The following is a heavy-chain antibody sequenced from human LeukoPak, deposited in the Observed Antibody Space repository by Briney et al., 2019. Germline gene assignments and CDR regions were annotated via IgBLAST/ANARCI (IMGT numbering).Heavy chain of an antibody. V-gene: IGHV3-49*03. CDR2: IRSKAYGGTT. J-gene: IGHJ4*02. CDR3: TRDFTIFDY. CDR1: GFTLGDYA. Sequence: PGRSLRLSCTGSGFTLGDYAMSWFRQAPGKGLEWVGFIRSKAYGGTTEYAASVKGGFTISRDDSKSIAYLQMNSLKTEDTAVYYCTRDFTIFDYWGQGTLVTVSS. D-gene: IGHD3-3*01.